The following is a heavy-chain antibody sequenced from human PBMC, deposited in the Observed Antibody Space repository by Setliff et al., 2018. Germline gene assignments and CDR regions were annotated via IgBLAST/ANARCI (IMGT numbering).Heavy chain of an antibody. Sequence: GGSLRLSCRTSGFTLGDYAMSWVRQAPGKGLEWIGFIRNVPYGGTTEFAASVRGRFAISRDDSKDVAYLQMNNLKTEDTGVYYCTITHYYGSGSPYYLDYWGQGIQVTVSS. J-gene: IGHJ4*02. CDR3: TITHYYGSGSPYYLDY. CDR1: GFTLGDYA. V-gene: IGHV3-49*04. D-gene: IGHD3-10*01. CDR2: IRNVPYGGTT.